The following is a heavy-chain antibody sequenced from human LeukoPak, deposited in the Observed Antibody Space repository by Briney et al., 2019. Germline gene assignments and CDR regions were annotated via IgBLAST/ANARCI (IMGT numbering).Heavy chain of an antibody. CDR2: ISYDGSNK. CDR3: ARGCPFDY. D-gene: IGHD3-10*01. Sequence: GGSLRLSCAASGFTFSSYGMHWVCQAPGKGLEWVAVISYDGSNKYYADSVKGRFTISRDDSKNTVYLQMNSLRAEDTAVYYCARGCPFDYWGQGTLVTVSS. J-gene: IGHJ4*02. CDR1: GFTFSSYG. V-gene: IGHV3-30*03.